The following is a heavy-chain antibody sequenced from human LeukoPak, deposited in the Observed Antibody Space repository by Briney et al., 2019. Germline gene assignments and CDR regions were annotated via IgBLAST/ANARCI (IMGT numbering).Heavy chain of an antibody. D-gene: IGHD1-26*01. CDR3: ARVGSPFSGSYGGYYFDP. CDR2: VYTSGDT. V-gene: IGHV4-4*07. CDR1: GGSISSYY. J-gene: IGHJ4*02. Sequence: PSETLSLTCTVSGGSISSYYWSWIRQPAGKGLEWIGRVYTSGDTNYNPSLKSRVTVSVDTSKNQFSLKLSSVTAADTAVYYCARVGSPFSGSYGGYYFDPWGQGTLVTVSS.